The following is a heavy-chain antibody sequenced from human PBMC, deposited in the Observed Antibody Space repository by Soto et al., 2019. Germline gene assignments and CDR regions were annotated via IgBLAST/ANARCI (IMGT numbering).Heavy chain of an antibody. CDR3: ASGGDRLTGSPPGGYYYYMDV. Sequence: QVQLVQSGAEVKKPGASVKVSCKASGYTFTSYAMHWVRQAPGQRLEWMGWINAGNGNTKYSQKFQGRVTITRDTSASTASMELSSLRSEDTAVYYCASGGDRLTGSPPGGYYYYMDVWGKGTTVTVSS. J-gene: IGHJ6*03. CDR1: GYTFTSYA. CDR2: INAGNGNT. V-gene: IGHV1-3*01. D-gene: IGHD3-9*01.